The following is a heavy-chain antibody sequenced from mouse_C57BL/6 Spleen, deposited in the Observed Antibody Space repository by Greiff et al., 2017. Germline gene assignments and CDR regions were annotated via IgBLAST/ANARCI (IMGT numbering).Heavy chain of an antibody. D-gene: IGHD3-2*02. CDR3: ASRDSSGYLYYAVDY. V-gene: IGHV7-3*01. CDR1: GFTFTDYY. Sequence: EVKLVESGGGLVQPGGSLSLSCAASGFTFTDYYMSWVRQPPGKALEWLGFIRNKANGYTTEYSASGKGRFTISRDNSQSILYLQMNALRAEDSAAYYCASRDSSGYLYYAVDYWGQGTTVTVSS. J-gene: IGHJ4*01. CDR2: IRNKANGYTT.